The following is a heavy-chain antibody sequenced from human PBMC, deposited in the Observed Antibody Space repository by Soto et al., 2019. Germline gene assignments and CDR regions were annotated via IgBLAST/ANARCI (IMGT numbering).Heavy chain of an antibody. CDR3: ARDVTPHWNYADYYFYMYV. CDR1: GFTFSSYS. Sequence: GGSLRLSCAASGFTFSSYSMNWVRQAPGKGLEWVSSISSSSSYIYYADSVKGRFTISRDNAKNSLYLQMNSLRAEDTAVYYFARDVTPHWNYADYYFYMYVWGKGTSLTLSS. D-gene: IGHD1-7*01. CDR2: ISSSSSYI. J-gene: IGHJ6*03. V-gene: IGHV3-21*01.